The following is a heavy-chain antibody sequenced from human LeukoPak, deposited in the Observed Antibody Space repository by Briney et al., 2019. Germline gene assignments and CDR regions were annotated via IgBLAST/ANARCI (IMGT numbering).Heavy chain of an antibody. V-gene: IGHV1-46*01. CDR1: GYTFTGYY. Sequence: ASVKVSCKASGYTFTGYYMHWVRQAPGQGLEWMGIINPSGGSTRNAQKFQGRVTMTRDTSTSTVYMELSSLRSEDTAVYYCARDWGTTVTTPAYYFDYWGQGTLVTVSS. J-gene: IGHJ4*02. D-gene: IGHD4-17*01. CDR2: INPSGGST. CDR3: ARDWGTTVTTPAYYFDY.